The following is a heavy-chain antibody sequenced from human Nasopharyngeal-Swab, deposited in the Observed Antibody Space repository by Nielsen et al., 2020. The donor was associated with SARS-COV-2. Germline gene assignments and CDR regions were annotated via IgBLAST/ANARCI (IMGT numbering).Heavy chain of an antibody. CDR2: IYSGGST. V-gene: IGHV3-66*02. CDR1: GFTVSSNY. Sequence: GESLKISCAASGFTVSSNYMSWVRQAPGKGLEWVSVIYSGGSTYYADSVKGRFTISRDNSKNTLYLQMNSLRAEDTAVYYCGRQLRLGELSLYNEFDYWGQGTLVTVSS. J-gene: IGHJ4*02. CDR3: GRQLRLGELSLYNEFDY. D-gene: IGHD3-16*02.